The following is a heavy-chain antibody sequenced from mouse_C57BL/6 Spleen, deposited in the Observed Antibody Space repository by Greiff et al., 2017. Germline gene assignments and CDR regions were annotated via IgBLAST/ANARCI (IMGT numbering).Heavy chain of an antibody. Sequence: QVQLQQPGAELVMPGASLKLSCKASGYTFTSYWMHWVKQRPGQGLEWIGEIDPSDSYTNYNQKFKGKSTLTVDKSSSTAYMQLSSLTSEDSAVYYCARRDFTTVVATDYFDYWGQGTTLTVSS. D-gene: IGHD1-1*01. J-gene: IGHJ2*01. CDR3: ARRDFTTVVATDYFDY. CDR1: GYTFTSYW. CDR2: IDPSDSYT. V-gene: IGHV1-69*01.